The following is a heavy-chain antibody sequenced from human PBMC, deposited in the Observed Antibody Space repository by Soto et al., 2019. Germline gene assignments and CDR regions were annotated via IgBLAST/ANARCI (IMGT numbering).Heavy chain of an antibody. CDR2: IYWDDDK. CDR1: GFSLSTDGVG. Sequence: SGPTLVNPTQTLTLTCSFSGFSLSTDGVGVGWIRQTPGKALEWLALIYWDDDKRYRPSLKSRLTITEDTSKNQVVLVMTNMDPVDTATYYCAHTYYYDSSGYPFDFWGQGILVTVSS. V-gene: IGHV2-5*02. D-gene: IGHD3-22*01. J-gene: IGHJ4*02. CDR3: AHTYYYDSSGYPFDF.